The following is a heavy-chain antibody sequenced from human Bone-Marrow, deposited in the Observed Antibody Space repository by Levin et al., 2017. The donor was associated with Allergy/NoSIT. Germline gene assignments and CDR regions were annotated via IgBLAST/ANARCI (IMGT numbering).Heavy chain of an antibody. Sequence: SETLSLTCTVSGGSISSYYWSWIRQPPGKGLEWIGYIYYSGSTNYNPSLKSRVTISVDTSTNKFSLMLSSVTAADTAVYYLARGRSGWGLIDYWGQGTLVTVSS. CDR3: ARGRSGWGLIDY. D-gene: IGHD1-26*01. CDR1: GGSISSYY. V-gene: IGHV4-59*01. J-gene: IGHJ4*02. CDR2: IYYSGST.